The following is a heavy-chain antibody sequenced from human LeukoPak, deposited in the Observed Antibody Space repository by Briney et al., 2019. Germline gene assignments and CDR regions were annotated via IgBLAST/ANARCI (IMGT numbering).Heavy chain of an antibody. CDR3: AREEGLGLLWFGDPGSRYGMDV. D-gene: IGHD3-10*01. J-gene: IGHJ6*02. CDR2: ISGSGGSK. Sequence: GGSLRLSCVGSRFPPRKYAMSWVRQAPGKGLEWVSGISGSGGSKYYADSVRGRFTISRDNSKDTLFLQMSRLRSDDTAVYYCAREEGLGLLWFGDPGSRYGMDVWGQGTTVTVSS. CDR1: RFPPRKYA. V-gene: IGHV3-23*01.